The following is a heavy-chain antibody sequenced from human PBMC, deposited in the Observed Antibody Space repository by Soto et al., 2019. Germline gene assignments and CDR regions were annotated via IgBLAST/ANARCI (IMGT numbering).Heavy chain of an antibody. CDR2: IYYSGST. D-gene: IGHD3-9*01. V-gene: IGHV4-39*01. CDR1: GGSISSSSYY. CDR3: ARHEGEYNILTGYYKALVPDY. Sequence: SETLSLTCTVSGGSISSSSYYWGWIRQPPGKGLEWIGSIYYSGSTYYNPSLKSRVTISVDTSKNQFSLKLSSVTAADTAVYYCARHEGEYNILTGYYKALVPDYWGQGTLVTVSS. J-gene: IGHJ4*02.